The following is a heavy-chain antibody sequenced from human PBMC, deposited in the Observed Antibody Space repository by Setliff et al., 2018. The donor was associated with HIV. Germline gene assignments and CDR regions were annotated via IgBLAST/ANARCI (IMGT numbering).Heavy chain of an antibody. D-gene: IGHD3-3*01. CDR2: IYHSGST. V-gene: IGHV4-30-2*01. Sequence: SETLSLTCAVSGGSISSGGYSWSWIRQPPGKGLEWIGEIYHSGSTYYNPSLRSRVTISGDRSKNQFSLKLTSVTAADTAVYYCARPLSESYNFWGDAFAIWGQGTMVTVSS. CDR3: ARPLSESYNFWGDAFAI. CDR1: GGSISSGGYS. J-gene: IGHJ3*02.